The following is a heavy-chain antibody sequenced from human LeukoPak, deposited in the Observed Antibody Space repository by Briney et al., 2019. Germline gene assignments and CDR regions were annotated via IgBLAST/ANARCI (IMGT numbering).Heavy chain of an antibody. Sequence: PGGSLRLSCAASGFTFSSYGMHWVRQAPGKGLEWVAVIWYDGSNKYYADSVKGRFTISRDNSKNALYLQMNSLRAEDTAVYYCAEETYTVTTYHFDWWGQGTLVTVSS. CDR1: GFTFSSYG. V-gene: IGHV3-33*06. J-gene: IGHJ4*02. CDR2: IWYDGSNK. CDR3: AEETYTVTTYHFDW. D-gene: IGHD4-17*01.